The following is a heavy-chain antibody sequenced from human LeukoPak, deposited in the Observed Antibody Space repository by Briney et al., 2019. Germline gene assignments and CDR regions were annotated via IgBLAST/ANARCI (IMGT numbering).Heavy chain of an antibody. CDR1: GYIFTSYW. J-gene: IGHJ5*02. Sequence: GESLKISCKGSGYIFTSYWIGWVRQMPGKGLGWMGIIYPGDSDTRYSPSFQGQVTISADKSISTAYLQWSSLKASDTALYYCARRLTALAAAGTVENWFDPWGQGTLVTVSS. CDR2: IYPGDSDT. D-gene: IGHD6-13*01. V-gene: IGHV5-51*01. CDR3: ARRLTALAAAGTVENWFDP.